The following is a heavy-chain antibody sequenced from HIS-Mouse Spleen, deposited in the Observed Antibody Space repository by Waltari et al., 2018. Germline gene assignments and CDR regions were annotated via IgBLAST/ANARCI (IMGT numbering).Heavy chain of an antibody. CDR1: GGSISSSSYY. CDR3: ARESPYSSSWYDWYFDL. J-gene: IGHJ2*01. D-gene: IGHD6-13*01. V-gene: IGHV4-39*07. CDR2: IYYSGST. Sequence: QLQLQESGPGLVKPSETLSLTCTVSGGSISSSSYYWGWIRQPPGKGLEWIGSIYYSGSTYYNPSLKCRVNISVDTSKNQFSLKLSSVTAADTAVYYCARESPYSSSWYDWYFDLWGRGTLVTVSS.